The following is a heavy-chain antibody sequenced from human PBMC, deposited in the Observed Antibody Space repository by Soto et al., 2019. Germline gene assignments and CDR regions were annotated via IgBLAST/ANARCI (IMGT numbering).Heavy chain of an antibody. J-gene: IGHJ3*02. D-gene: IGHD2-15*01. CDR3: ARAGYCSCGSCCDAFDI. Sequence: ASVKVSCKASGGTFSSYAISWVRQAPGQGLEWMGIINPSGGSTSYAQKFQGRVTMTRDTSTSTVYMELSSLRSEDTAVYYCARAGYCSCGSCCDAFDISSQGTIDIVSS. CDR2: INPSGGST. V-gene: IGHV1-46*01. CDR1: GGTFSSYA.